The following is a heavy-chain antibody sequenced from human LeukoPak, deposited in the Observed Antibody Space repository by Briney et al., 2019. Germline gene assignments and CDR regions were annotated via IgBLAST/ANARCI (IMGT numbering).Heavy chain of an antibody. Sequence: SETLSLTCTVSGGSISSSSYYWGWIRQPPGKGLEWIGSIYYSGSTYYNPSLKSRVTISVDTSKNQFSLKLSSVTAVDTAVYYCARQRGGGGIVVVPAAISLDYWGQGTLVTVSS. CDR2: IYYSGST. D-gene: IGHD2-2*02. CDR3: ARQRGGGGIVVVPAAISLDY. V-gene: IGHV4-39*01. CDR1: GGSISSSSYY. J-gene: IGHJ4*02.